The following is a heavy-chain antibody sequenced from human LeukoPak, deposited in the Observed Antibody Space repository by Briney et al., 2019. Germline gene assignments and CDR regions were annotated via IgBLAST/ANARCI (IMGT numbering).Heavy chain of an antibody. Sequence: PSETLSLTCTVSGGSISSSSYYWGWIRQPPGKGLEWIGSIYYSGSTYYNPSLKSRVTISVDTSKNQFSLKLSSVTAADTAVYYCARLGLPDPSLVDYWGQGTLVTVSS. V-gene: IGHV4-39*01. J-gene: IGHJ4*02. CDR1: GGSISSSSYY. CDR2: IYYSGST. D-gene: IGHD6-6*01. CDR3: ARLGLPDPSLVDY.